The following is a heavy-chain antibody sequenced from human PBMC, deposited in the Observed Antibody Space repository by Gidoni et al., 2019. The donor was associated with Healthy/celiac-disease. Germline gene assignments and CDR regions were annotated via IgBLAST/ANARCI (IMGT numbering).Heavy chain of an antibody. CDR2: ISYDGSNK. CDR3: ARGNWGSLDDY. D-gene: IGHD3-16*01. CDR1: GFTFSSYA. J-gene: IGHJ4*02. Sequence: QVQLVESGGGVVQPGRSLRLYCAAAGFTFSSYAMHWVRQAPGKGLEWVAVISYDGSNKYYADSVKGRFTISRDNSKNTLYLQMKSLRAEDTAVYYCARGNWGSLDDYWGQGTLVTVSS. V-gene: IGHV3-30-3*01.